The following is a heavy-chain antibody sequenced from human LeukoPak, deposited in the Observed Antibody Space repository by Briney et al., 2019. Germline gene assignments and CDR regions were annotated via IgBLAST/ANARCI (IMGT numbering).Heavy chain of an antibody. V-gene: IGHV1-46*01. D-gene: IGHD3-10*01. J-gene: IGHJ4*02. CDR1: GYTFTNYY. Sequence: ASVKVSCKASGYTFTNYYLFWVRQAPGQGLEWMGIINPGGGGTSYAQKFQGRVTMTRDTSTSTVYMELSSLRSEDTAVFYCARGYYAGFDYWGQGTLVTVSS. CDR3: ARGYYAGFDY. CDR2: INPGGGGT.